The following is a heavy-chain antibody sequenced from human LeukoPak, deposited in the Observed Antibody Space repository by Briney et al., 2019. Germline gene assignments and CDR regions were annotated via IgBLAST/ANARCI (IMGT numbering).Heavy chain of an antibody. V-gene: IGHV1-69*04. CDR1: GGTFSSYA. CDR2: IIPIFGIA. CDR3: ARDRDSSSSPDYYFDY. J-gene: IGHJ4*02. D-gene: IGHD6-6*01. Sequence: SVQVSCKASGGTFSSYAISWVRQAPGQGLEWMGRIIPIFGIANYAQKFQGRVTITADKSTSTAYMELSSLRSEDTAVYYCARDRDSSSSPDYYFDYWGQGTLVTVSS.